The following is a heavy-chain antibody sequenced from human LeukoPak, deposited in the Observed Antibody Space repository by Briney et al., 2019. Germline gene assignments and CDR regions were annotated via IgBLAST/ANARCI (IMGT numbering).Heavy chain of an antibody. J-gene: IGHJ5*02. D-gene: IGHD1-26*01. V-gene: IGHV1-46*01. CDR3: ARDNSVGDNAWWFDP. Sequence: GASVKVSCKASGYTFTSYYMHWVRQAPGQGLEWMGLINPTGGSTGYAQKFQDRVTMTRDMSTSTDYMELSSLRSEDTAIYYCARDNSVGDNAWWFDPWGQGTLVTVSS. CDR1: GYTFTSYY. CDR2: INPTGGST.